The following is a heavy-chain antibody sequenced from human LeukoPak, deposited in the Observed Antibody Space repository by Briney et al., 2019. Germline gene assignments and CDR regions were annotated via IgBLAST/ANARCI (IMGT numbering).Heavy chain of an antibody. Sequence: PGGSLRLSCAASGFTFSSYSMNWVRQAPGKGLEWVGRIKSKTDGGTTDYAAPVKGRFTISRDDSKNTLYLQMNSLKTEDTAVYYCTGDGYNWHAFDIWGQGTMVTVSS. CDR1: GFTFSSYS. CDR2: IKSKTDGGTT. V-gene: IGHV3-15*01. D-gene: IGHD5-24*01. J-gene: IGHJ3*02. CDR3: TGDGYNWHAFDI.